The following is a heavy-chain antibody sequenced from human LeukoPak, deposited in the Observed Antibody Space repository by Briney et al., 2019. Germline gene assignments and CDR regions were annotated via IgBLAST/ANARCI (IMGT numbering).Heavy chain of an antibody. D-gene: IGHD3-22*01. V-gene: IGHV4-30-2*01. CDR1: GGSISSGGYS. J-gene: IGHJ4*02. CDR2: IYHSGST. Sequence: SESLSLTCAVSGGSISSGGYSWSWIRQPPGKGLEWIGYIYHSGSTYYNPSLKSRVTISVDRSKNQFSLKLSSVTDADTAVYYCARLYYYDSSGYYMDYWGQGTLVTVSS. CDR3: ARLYYYDSSGYYMDY.